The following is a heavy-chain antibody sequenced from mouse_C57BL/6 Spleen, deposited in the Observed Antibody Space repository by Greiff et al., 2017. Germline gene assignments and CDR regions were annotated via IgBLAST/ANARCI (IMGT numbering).Heavy chain of an antibody. CDR1: GFTFSDYY. Sequence: EVMLVESEGGLVQPGSSMKLSCTASGFTFSDYYMAWVRQVPEKGLEWVANINYDGSSTYYLDSLKSRFIISRDNAKNILYLQMSSLKSEDTATYYCARGGVRYYYAMDYWGQGTSVTVSS. CDR3: ARGGVRYYYAMDY. V-gene: IGHV5-16*01. D-gene: IGHD2-14*01. J-gene: IGHJ4*01. CDR2: INYDGSST.